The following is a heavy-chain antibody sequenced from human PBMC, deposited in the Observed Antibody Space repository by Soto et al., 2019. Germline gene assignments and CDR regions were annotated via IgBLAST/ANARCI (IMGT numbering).Heavy chain of an antibody. D-gene: IGHD1-26*01. J-gene: IGHJ4*02. CDR2: IYYSGST. CDR1: GGSISSYY. CDR3: ARVFSGSYSDY. Sequence: SETLSLTCSVSGGSISSYYWSWIRQPPGKGLEWIGYIYYSGSTNYNPSLKSRVTISVDTSKNQFSLKLSSVTAADTAVYYCARVFSGSYSDYWGQGTLVTVSS. V-gene: IGHV4-59*01.